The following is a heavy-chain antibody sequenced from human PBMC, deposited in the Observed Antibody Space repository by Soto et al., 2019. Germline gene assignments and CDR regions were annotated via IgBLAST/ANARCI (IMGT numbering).Heavy chain of an antibody. CDR2: IYPGDSDT. Sequence: ASVKVSCKGSGYSFISYWIGWVRQMPGKGLEWMGTIYPGDSDTRYSPSFQGQVTISADKSISTAYLQWSSLKASDTAMYYCASRAAGSSKYYYYMDVWGKGATVTVSS. CDR1: GYSFISYW. J-gene: IGHJ6*03. CDR3: ASRAAGSSKYYYYMDV. V-gene: IGHV5-51*01. D-gene: IGHD3-10*01.